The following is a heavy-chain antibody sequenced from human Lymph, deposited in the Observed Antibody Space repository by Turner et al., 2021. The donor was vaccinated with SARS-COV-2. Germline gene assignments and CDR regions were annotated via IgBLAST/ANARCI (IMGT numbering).Heavy chain of an antibody. CDR2: IRSKAYGGTT. D-gene: IGHD2-15*01. CDR3: TRVKYCTGGSCYGYHFDY. CDR1: GFTFGDYA. J-gene: IGHJ4*02. Sequence: EVQLVESGGGLVQPGQSLRLSCTASGFTFGDYAMSWVRQAPGKGLEWVGFIRSKAYGGTTQYAASVKGRFTISRDDSKSIAYLKMNSLKTEDTAVYYCTRVKYCTGGSCYGYHFDYWGQGTLVTVSS. V-gene: IGHV3-49*04.